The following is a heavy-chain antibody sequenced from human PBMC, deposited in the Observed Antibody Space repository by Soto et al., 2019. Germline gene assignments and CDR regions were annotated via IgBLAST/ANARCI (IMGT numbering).Heavy chain of an antibody. CDR3: ARGPPCDP. CDR2: IYYSGST. Sequence: PSETMSLTCTVAGGSISSGGYYWSWKRQHPGKGLEWIGYIYYSGSTYYNPSLKSRVTISVDTSKNQFSLKLSSVTAEDTAVYYCARGPPCDPWGQGTLVTVSS. V-gene: IGHV4-31*03. CDR1: GGSISSGGYY. J-gene: IGHJ5*02.